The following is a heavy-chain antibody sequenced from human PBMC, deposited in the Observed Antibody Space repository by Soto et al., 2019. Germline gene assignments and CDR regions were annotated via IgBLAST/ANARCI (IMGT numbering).Heavy chain of an antibody. J-gene: IGHJ4*02. Sequence: EVQLVESGGGLVQPGRSLRLSCAASGFTFDDYAMHWVRQAPGKGLEWVSGISWNSGSIGYADSVKGRFTISRDNAKNSLYLQMHSLSAEETALYYCAKGGQLLSEGGGYWGQGTLVTVSS. V-gene: IGHV3-9*01. D-gene: IGHD2-2*01. CDR3: AKGGQLLSEGGGY. CDR1: GFTFDDYA. CDR2: ISWNSGSI.